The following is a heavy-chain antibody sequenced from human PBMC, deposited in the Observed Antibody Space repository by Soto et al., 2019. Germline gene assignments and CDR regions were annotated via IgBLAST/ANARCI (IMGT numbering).Heavy chain of an antibody. CDR3: ARDGGSYYAMDV. V-gene: IGHV3-30-3*01. Sequence: QVQLVESGGGVVQPGRSLRLSCAASEFTFSNYAMHWVRQAPGKGLEWVAVISYDGSNKYYADSVKGRFTISRDNSRNTLYLQMNSLRPEDTAVYYCARDGGSYYAMDVWGQGTTVTASS. J-gene: IGHJ6*02. CDR1: EFTFSNYA. D-gene: IGHD3-10*01. CDR2: ISYDGSNK.